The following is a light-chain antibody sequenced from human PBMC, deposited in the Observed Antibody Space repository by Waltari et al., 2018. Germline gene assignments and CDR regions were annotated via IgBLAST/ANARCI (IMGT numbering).Light chain of an antibody. J-gene: IGKJ4*01. CDR2: AAS. V-gene: IGKV1-9*01. CDR3: QQLNTYPQT. Sequence: DVQLTQSPSFLSASVGDRVTVTCRASQGINNYLAWYQQKPGKVPKLLIYAASLLYTGVPSRFTGSGSGTEFTLTISSLQPEDFATYYCQQLNTYPQTFGGGTKVEIK. CDR1: QGINNY.